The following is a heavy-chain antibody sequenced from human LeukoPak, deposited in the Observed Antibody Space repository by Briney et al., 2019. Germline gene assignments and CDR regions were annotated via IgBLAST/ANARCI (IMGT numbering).Heavy chain of an antibody. V-gene: IGHV4-39*01. Sequence: PSETLSLTCTVYGGSISISSYYWGWIRQPPGKGLEWIGSIYYSGSTYYNPSLKSRVTISVDTSKNQFSLKLSSVTAADTAVYCCARHVWQQLVYFDYWGQGTLVTVSS. CDR2: IYYSGST. CDR3: ARHVWQQLVYFDY. J-gene: IGHJ4*02. CDR1: GGSISISSYY. D-gene: IGHD6-13*01.